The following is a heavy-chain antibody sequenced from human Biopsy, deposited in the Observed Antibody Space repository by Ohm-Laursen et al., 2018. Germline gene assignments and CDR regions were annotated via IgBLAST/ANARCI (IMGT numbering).Heavy chain of an antibody. D-gene: IGHD1-1*01. CDR2: FAPENGRI. CDR3: AADINVWNVNY. Sequence: GASVKVSCKVSGYSLTELSMHWVRQAPGQGLEWMGGFAPENGRIVYSQKLQCRVTMTEDTSTSTAYMEVWRLRSDDTAVYYCAADINVWNVNYWGQGTQVIVSS. J-gene: IGHJ4*02. V-gene: IGHV1-24*01. CDR1: GYSLTELS.